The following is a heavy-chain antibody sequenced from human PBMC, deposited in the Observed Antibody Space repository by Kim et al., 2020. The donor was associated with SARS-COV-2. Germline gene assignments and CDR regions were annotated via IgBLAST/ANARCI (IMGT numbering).Heavy chain of an antibody. J-gene: IGHJ4*02. V-gene: IGHV3-64D*09. Sequence: GGSLRLSCSASGFTFSSYAMHWVRQAPGKGLEYVSAISSNGGSTYYADSVKGRFTISRDNSKNTLYLQMSSLRAEDTAVYYCVKWAGYYDSSGQYYFDYWGQGTLVTVSS. CDR1: GFTFSSYA. CDR3: VKWAGYYDSSGQYYFDY. CDR2: ISSNGGST. D-gene: IGHD3-22*01.